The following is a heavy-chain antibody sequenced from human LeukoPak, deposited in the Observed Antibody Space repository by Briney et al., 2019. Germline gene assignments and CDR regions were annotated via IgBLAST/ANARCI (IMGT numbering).Heavy chain of an antibody. D-gene: IGHD7-27*01. V-gene: IGHV4-59*08. CDR2: IYYSGST. J-gene: IGHJ4*02. CDR1: GGSISSYY. CDR3: ARIEKLGGLYFDY. Sequence: AETLSLTCTVSGGSISSYYWSWIRQPPGKGLEWIGYIYYSGSTNYNPSLKSRVTISVDTSKNQFSLKLSSVTAADTAVYYCARIEKLGGLYFDYWGQGTLVTVSS.